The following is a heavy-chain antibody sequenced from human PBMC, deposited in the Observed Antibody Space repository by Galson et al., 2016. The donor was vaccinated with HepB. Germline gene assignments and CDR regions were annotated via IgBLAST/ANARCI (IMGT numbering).Heavy chain of an antibody. CDR1: GDSTSGGTYY. CDR3: GRAPAS. V-gene: IGHV4-39*01. J-gene: IGHJ5*02. CDR2: MYHSGRT. Sequence: SETLSLTCTVSGDSTSGGTYYWGWIRQPPGKGLAWIGSMYHSGRTFYNPSLKSRVTISTDPFKNQFSLRSSSVTAADTAGYYCGRAPASWGQGTLVTVSS.